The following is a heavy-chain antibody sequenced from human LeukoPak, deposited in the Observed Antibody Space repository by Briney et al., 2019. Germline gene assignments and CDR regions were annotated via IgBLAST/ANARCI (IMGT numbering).Heavy chain of an antibody. Sequence: GSLRLSCAASGFTFSSYWMSWVRQAPGKGLECVANIKEDGSEEYYVDSVKGRFSISRDDAKNSLYLQMNSLRAEDTAVYYCARDWLAGNPYHAFDLWGKGTMVTVSS. J-gene: IGHJ3*01. CDR1: GFTFSSYW. CDR2: IKEDGSEE. CDR3: ARDWLAGNPYHAFDL. V-gene: IGHV3-7*01. D-gene: IGHD3-22*01.